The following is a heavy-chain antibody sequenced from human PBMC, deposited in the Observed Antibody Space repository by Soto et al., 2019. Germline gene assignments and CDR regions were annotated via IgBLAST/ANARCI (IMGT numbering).Heavy chain of an antibody. Sequence: EVQLVQSGAEVKKPGESLKISCKGSGYSFTSYWIGWVRQMPGKGLDWMGIIYPGDSDTRYSPSFQGQVTISADKSISTAYLQWSSLKASDTAMYYCARPLLGYCSSTSCPGFDDWGQGTLVTVSS. CDR2: IYPGDSDT. J-gene: IGHJ4*02. D-gene: IGHD2-2*01. CDR1: GYSFTSYW. CDR3: ARPLLGYCSSTSCPGFDD. V-gene: IGHV5-51*01.